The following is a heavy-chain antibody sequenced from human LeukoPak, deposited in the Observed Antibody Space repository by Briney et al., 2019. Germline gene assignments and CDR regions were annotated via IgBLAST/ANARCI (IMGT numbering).Heavy chain of an antibody. Sequence: GGYLRLSCAASGFSFSTYGMHWVRQAPGKGLEWVALTSYDGSNKYYADSVKGRFTISRDNSKNTLYLLMNSLRADDTAVYYCAKEIAVAGTSFDYWGQGTLVIVSS. J-gene: IGHJ4*02. CDR2: TSYDGSNK. D-gene: IGHD6-19*01. CDR3: AKEIAVAGTSFDY. V-gene: IGHV3-30*18. CDR1: GFSFSTYG.